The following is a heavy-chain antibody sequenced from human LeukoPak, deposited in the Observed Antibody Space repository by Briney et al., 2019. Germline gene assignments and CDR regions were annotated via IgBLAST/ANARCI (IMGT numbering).Heavy chain of an antibody. V-gene: IGHV3-23*01. J-gene: IGHJ5*02. Sequence: GESLRLSCAASGFTFSNYAMSWVRQAPGKGLEWVSSIDASGGATYYADSVKGRFTISRDNSKNTFYLQMNSLRAEDTAVYSCAKGSGSGWYGWFAPWGQGTLDTVSS. CDR2: IDASGGAT. CDR1: GFTFSNYA. D-gene: IGHD6-19*01. CDR3: AKGSGSGWYGWFAP.